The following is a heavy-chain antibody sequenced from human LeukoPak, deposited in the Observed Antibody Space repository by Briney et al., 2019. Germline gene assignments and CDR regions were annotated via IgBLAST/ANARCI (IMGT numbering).Heavy chain of an antibody. V-gene: IGHV3-7*01. D-gene: IGHD5-18*01. CDR1: GFTFRNSW. Sequence: PGGSLRLSCAASGFTFRNSWMTWVRHSPGKGLEWVASINNDGAEKYYGDSVNRRFSISRDNTQDSLHLQMNFLRPEDASTYYCARDNGYSTFDLWGQGTLVIVSS. J-gene: IGHJ4*02. CDR3: ARDNGYSTFDL. CDR2: INNDGAEK.